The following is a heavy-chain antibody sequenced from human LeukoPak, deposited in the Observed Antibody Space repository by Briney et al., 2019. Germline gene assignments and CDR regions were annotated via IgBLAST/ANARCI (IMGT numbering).Heavy chain of an antibody. CDR1: GFTFSSYE. D-gene: IGHD4-17*01. J-gene: IGHJ4*02. CDR2: ISSSGSTI. V-gene: IGHV3-48*03. Sequence: GGSLRLSCAASGFTFSSYEMNWVRQAPGEGLEWVSYISSSGSTIYYADSVKGRFTISRDNAKNSLYLQMNSLRAEDTAVYYCARSYGDYFDYWGQGTLVTVSS. CDR3: ARSYGDYFDY.